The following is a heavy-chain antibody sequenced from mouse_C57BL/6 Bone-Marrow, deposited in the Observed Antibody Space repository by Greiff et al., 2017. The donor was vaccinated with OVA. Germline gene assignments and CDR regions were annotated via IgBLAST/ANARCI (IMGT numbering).Heavy chain of an antibody. CDR3: ARGKKIYYDYLFDY. V-gene: IGHV1-26*01. D-gene: IGHD2-4*01. CDR1: GYTFTDYY. Sequence: EVQLQQSGPELVKPGASVKISCKASGYTFTDYYMNWVKQSHGKSLEWIGDINPNNGGTSYNQKFKGKATLTVDKSSSTAYMELRSLTSEDSAVYYCARGKKIYYDYLFDYWGQGTTLTVSS. J-gene: IGHJ2*01. CDR2: INPNNGGT.